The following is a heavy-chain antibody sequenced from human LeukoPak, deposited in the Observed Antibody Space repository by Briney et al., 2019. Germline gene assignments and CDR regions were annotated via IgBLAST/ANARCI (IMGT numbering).Heavy chain of an antibody. V-gene: IGHV1-69*04. Sequence: SVKVSCKASGGTFSSYAISWVRQAPGQGLEWMGRIIPILGIANYAQKFQGRVTITADKSTSTAYMELSSLRSEDTAVYYCARSPAGDYLNAFDIWGQGTMVTVSS. D-gene: IGHD4-17*01. J-gene: IGHJ3*02. CDR2: IIPILGIA. CDR3: ARSPAGDYLNAFDI. CDR1: GGTFSSYA.